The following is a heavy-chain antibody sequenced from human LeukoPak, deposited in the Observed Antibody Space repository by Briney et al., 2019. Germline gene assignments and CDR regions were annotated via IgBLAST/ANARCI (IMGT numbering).Heavy chain of an antibody. Sequence: PGRSLRLSCAASGFTFSSHGMHWVRQAPGKGLEWVAVIWYDGSNKYYADSVEGRFTISRDNSKNTLYLQMNSLRAEDTAVYYCAKVRYYYDSSGSSYYFDYWGQGTLVTVSS. CDR2: IWYDGSNK. CDR3: AKVRYYYDSSGSSYYFDY. V-gene: IGHV3-33*06. J-gene: IGHJ4*02. CDR1: GFTFSSHG. D-gene: IGHD3-22*01.